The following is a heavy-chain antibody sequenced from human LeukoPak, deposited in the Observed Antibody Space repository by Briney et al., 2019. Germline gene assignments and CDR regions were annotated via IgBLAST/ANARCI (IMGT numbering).Heavy chain of an antibody. CDR2: TYYRSKWYN. V-gene: IGHV6-1*01. J-gene: IGHJ6*03. CDR1: GDSVSSNSAA. D-gene: IGHD6-19*01. Sequence: SQTLSLTCAISGDSVSSNSAAWNWIRQSPSRGLEWLGRTYYRSKWYNDYAVSVKSRITINPDTSKNQFSLQLNSVTPEDTAVYYCARSIAVAVAYYYYYYKDVWGKGTTVTVSS. CDR3: ARSIAVAVAYYYYYYKDV.